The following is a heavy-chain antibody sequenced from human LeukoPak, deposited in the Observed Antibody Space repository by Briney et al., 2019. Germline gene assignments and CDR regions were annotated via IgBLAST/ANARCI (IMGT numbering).Heavy chain of an antibody. D-gene: IGHD5-18*01. CDR2: IYYSGST. Sequence: PSETLSLTCPVSGGSISSYYWSWIRQPPGKGLEWIGYIYYSGSTNYNPSLKSRVTISVDTSKNQFSLKLSSVTAADTAVYYCARGGEGTAMALFDYWGQGTLVTVSS. V-gene: IGHV4-59*01. J-gene: IGHJ4*02. CDR3: ARGGEGTAMALFDY. CDR1: GGSISSYY.